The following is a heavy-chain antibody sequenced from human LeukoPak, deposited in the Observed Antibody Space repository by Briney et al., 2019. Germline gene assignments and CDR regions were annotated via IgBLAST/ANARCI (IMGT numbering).Heavy chain of an antibody. CDR3: ARVSTSSSWYNY. V-gene: IGHV1-3*01. CDR2: INVGNGNT. J-gene: IGHJ4*02. D-gene: IGHD6-13*01. CDR1: GHNLPYYA. Sequence: GSSVKVSCKASGHNLPYYAVHWVRQAPGQSLEWIGWINVGNGNTKYSQRFQGRVTITRDTSASTAYMELSSLRSEDTAVYYCARVSTSSSWYNYWGQGTLVTVSS.